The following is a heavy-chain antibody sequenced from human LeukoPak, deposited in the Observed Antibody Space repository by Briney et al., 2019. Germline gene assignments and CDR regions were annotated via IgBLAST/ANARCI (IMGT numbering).Heavy chain of an antibody. CDR2: IRSDSGNQ. CDR3: AKVPLSSSGWDREYYFDY. D-gene: IGHD6-19*01. J-gene: IGHJ4*02. Sequence: GGSLRLSCAASGFTFSAYGMHWVRQAPGKGPEWVAFIRSDSGNQYYADSVKGRFTISRDNSKNTLYLQMNSLRAEDTAVYYCAKVPLSSSGWDREYYFDYWGQGTLVTVSS. V-gene: IGHV3-30*02. CDR1: GFTFSAYG.